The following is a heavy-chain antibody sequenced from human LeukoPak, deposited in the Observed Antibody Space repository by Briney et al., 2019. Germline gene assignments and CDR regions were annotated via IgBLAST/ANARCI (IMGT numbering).Heavy chain of an antibody. D-gene: IGHD2-15*01. CDR1: GFTFSGTA. CDR2: IRSKANSYAT. Sequence: SGGSLKLSCAASGFTFSGTAMHWVRQASGKGLEWVGRIRSKANSYATAYAASVKGRFTISRDDSKNTAYLQMNSLKTEDTAVYYCTRRVACYYGMDVWGQGTTVTVSS. V-gene: IGHV3-73*01. CDR3: TRRVACYYGMDV. J-gene: IGHJ6*02.